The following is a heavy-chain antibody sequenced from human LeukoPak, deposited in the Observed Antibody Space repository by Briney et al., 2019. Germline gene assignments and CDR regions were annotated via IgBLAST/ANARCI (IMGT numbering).Heavy chain of an antibody. CDR3: ARGIAAAGTIYDYYYYMDV. Sequence: GGSLRLSCAASGFTFSSYWMSSVLQAPGKGLEWVANIKQDGSEKYYVDFVKGRFTISRDNAKNSLYLQMNSLRAEDTAVYYCARGIAAAGTIYDYYYYMDVWGKGTTVTVSS. CDR2: IKQDGSEK. CDR1: GFTFSSYW. J-gene: IGHJ6*03. D-gene: IGHD6-13*01. V-gene: IGHV3-7*01.